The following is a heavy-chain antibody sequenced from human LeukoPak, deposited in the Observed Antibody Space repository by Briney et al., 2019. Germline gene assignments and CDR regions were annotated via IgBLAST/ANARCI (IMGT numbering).Heavy chain of an antibody. D-gene: IGHD6-19*01. CDR1: GGSISSYY. J-gene: IGHJ6*03. CDR3: ARGGGEYSSGWYPYYYYYMDV. V-gene: IGHV4-59*01. CDR2: IYYSGST. Sequence: SETLSLICTVSGGSISSYYWSWIRQPPGKGLEWIGYIYYSGSTNYNPSLKSRVTISVDTSKNQFSLKLRSVTAADTAVYYCARGGGEYSSGWYPYYYYYMDVWGKGTTVTVSS.